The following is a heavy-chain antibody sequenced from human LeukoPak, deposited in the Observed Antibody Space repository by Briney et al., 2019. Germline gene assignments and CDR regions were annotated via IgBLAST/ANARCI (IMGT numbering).Heavy chain of an antibody. CDR3: ARVSSDSSGNYPYYFDY. V-gene: IGHV3-30*01. CDR1: GFTFSSYA. Sequence: GGSLRLSCAASGFTFSSYAMHWVRQAPGKGLEWVAVISYDGSNKYYADSVKGRFTISRDNSKNTLYLQMNSLRAEDTAVYYRARVSSDSSGNYPYYFDYWGQGTLVTVSS. J-gene: IGHJ4*02. D-gene: IGHD3-22*01. CDR2: ISYDGSNK.